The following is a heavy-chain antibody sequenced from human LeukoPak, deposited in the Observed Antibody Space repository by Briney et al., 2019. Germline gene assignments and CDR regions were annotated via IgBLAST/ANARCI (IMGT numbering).Heavy chain of an antibody. CDR1: GYTFTSYG. CDR2: ISAYNGNT. V-gene: IGHV1-18*01. Sequence: ASVKVSCKASGYTFTSYGISWVRQAPGQGLEWMGWISAYNGNTNYAQKLQGRVTMTTDTSTSTAYMELRSLRSDDTAVYYCARGGAVVVPAAIRTFDYWGQGTLVTVSS. CDR3: ARGGAVVVPAAIRTFDY. D-gene: IGHD2-2*01. J-gene: IGHJ4*02.